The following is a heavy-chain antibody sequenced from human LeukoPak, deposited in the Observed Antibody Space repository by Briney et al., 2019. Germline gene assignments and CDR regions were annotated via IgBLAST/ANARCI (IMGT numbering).Heavy chain of an antibody. D-gene: IGHD5-12*01. CDR3: AKARWLVLPGQISGYDYEDLFLPAPEFDY. V-gene: IGHV3-23*01. J-gene: IGHJ4*02. Sequence: GGSLRLSCAASGSTFSSYAMSWVRQAPGKGLEWVSAISGSGGSTYYADSVKGRFTISRDNSKNTLYLQMNSLRAEDTAVYYCAKARWLVLPGQISGYDYEDLFLPAPEFDYWGQGTLVTVSS. CDR1: GSTFSSYA. CDR2: ISGSGGST.